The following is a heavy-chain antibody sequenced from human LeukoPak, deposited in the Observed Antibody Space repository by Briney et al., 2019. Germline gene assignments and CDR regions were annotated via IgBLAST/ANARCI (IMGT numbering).Heavy chain of an antibody. CDR2: IYHKGST. CDR1: GASITSYY. CDR3: ARFGVIGSNVYNWFDP. V-gene: IGHV4-59*01. D-gene: IGHD2-21*01. Sequence: SETLSLTCTVSGASITSYYWSWIRQPPGKGLEWIGHIYHKGSTTYNSSLKSRITISVNASKTQFSLKLSSVTAADTAVYYCARFGVIGSNVYNWFDPWGPGILVTVSS. J-gene: IGHJ5*02.